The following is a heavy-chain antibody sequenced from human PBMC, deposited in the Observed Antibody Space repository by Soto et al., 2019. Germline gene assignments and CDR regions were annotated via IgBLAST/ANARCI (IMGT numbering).Heavy chain of an antibody. D-gene: IGHD3-22*01. CDR1: DGSISNFY. J-gene: IGHJ4*02. V-gene: IGHV4-59*01. Sequence: PSETLSLTCTVSDGSISNFYWSWIRQPPGKGLEWIGYISSSGNTNYNPSLKSRVSISVDTSKNQFSLNLTSVTAADTGVYYCARDPMVLTRYYFDSWGQGTPVTVSS. CDR3: ARDPMVLTRYYFDS. CDR2: ISSSGNT.